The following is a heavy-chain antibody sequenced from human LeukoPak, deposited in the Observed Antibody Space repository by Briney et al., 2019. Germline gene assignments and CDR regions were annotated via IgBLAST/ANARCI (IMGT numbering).Heavy chain of an antibody. Sequence: SETLSLTCTVSGGSISSGYYYWGWIRQPPGKGLEWIGYIDYTGTTAYNTSLKSRATMSVDTSGNKFTLRLTSVTAADTAFYYCARDHALGYFDIWGPGTRVTVSS. D-gene: IGHD5-12*01. J-gene: IGHJ3*02. V-gene: IGHV4-61*01. CDR2: IDYTGTT. CDR3: ARDHALGYFDI. CDR1: GGSISSGYYY.